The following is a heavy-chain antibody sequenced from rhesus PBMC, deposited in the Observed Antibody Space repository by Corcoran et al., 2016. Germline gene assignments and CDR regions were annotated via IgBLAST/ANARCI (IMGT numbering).Heavy chain of an antibody. CDR3: ARSLLVVVATPFDY. V-gene: IGHV3-201*01. Sequence: EVQLVESGGGVVQPGGSLRLSCAASGFTFDDYAMHWGRPSPGKGLEWVFGLSWSGGSTYYADSVKSQFTISRDNAKNSLYLQMGSLRADDTALYYCARSLLVVVATPFDYWGQGVLVTVSS. CDR1: GFTFDDYA. CDR2: LSWSGGST. D-gene: IGHD2-21*01. J-gene: IGHJ4*01.